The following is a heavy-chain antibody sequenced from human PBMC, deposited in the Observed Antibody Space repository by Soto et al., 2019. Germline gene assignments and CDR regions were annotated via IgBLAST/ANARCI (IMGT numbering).Heavy chain of an antibody. CDR2: ISSSSSYI. D-gene: IGHD2-2*01. CDR3: ARQTSSSFAFDI. Sequence: GGSLRLSCAASGFTFSSYSMNWVRQAPGKGLEWVSSISSSSSYIYYADSVKGRFTISRDNAKNSLYLQMNSLRAEDTAVYYCARQTSSSFAFDIRCQGTMVTVSS. CDR1: GFTFSSYS. J-gene: IGHJ3*02. V-gene: IGHV3-21*01.